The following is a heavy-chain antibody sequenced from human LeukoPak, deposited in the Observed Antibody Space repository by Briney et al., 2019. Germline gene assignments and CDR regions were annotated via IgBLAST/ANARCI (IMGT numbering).Heavy chain of an antibody. Sequence: SETLSLTCAVYGGSFSGYYWSWIRQPPGKGLEWIGEINHSGSGRTNNNPALKSRVTISVDTSKNQFSLKLYSVTAADTAVYYCARHLKSIVLTGKNWFDPWGQGTLVTVSS. CDR2: INHSGSGRT. D-gene: IGHD3-9*01. CDR3: ARHLKSIVLTGKNWFDP. CDR1: GGSFSGYY. V-gene: IGHV4-34*01. J-gene: IGHJ5*02.